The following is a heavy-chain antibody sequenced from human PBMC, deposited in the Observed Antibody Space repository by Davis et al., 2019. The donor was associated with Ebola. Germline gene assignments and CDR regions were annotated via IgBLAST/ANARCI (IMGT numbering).Heavy chain of an antibody. V-gene: IGHV1-18*04. CDR3: ARGGRVNLPIVVVPAALNY. J-gene: IGHJ4*02. CDR2: ISVYNGNT. CDR1: GYTFTSYG. D-gene: IGHD2-2*01. Sequence: ASVKVSCKASGYTFTSYGISWVRQAPGQGLEWMGWISVYNGNTNYAQKVQGRVTMTTDTSTSTAYMEVRSLRADDTAVYYCARGGRVNLPIVVVPAALNYWGQGTLVTVSS.